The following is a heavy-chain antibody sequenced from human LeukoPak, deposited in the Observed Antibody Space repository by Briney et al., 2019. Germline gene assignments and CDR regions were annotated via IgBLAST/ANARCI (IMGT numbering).Heavy chain of an antibody. Sequence: KPSGTLSLTCTASGGSVSSWYWGWVRQPPGKGLEWIGRAYTTGTTQYNPSLESRVTMSVDTSKNQFSLTLTSVTAADTAVYYCARQGYTISYYYMDVWGKGNTVTVSS. V-gene: IGHV4-4*07. CDR2: AYTTGTT. CDR3: ARQGYTISYYYMDV. CDR1: GGSVSSWY. J-gene: IGHJ6*03. D-gene: IGHD5-12*01.